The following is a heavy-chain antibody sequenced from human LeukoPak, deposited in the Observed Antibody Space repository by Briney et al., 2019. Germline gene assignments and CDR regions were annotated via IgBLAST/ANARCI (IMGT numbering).Heavy chain of an antibody. V-gene: IGHV4-61*01. J-gene: IGHJ4*02. D-gene: IGHD6-19*01. CDR3: ARETYASGWFVY. CDR1: GGSVSSGSYY. Sequence: PSETLSLTCTVSGGSVSSGSYYWSWIRQPPGKGLEWIGYIYFTGSTNYNPSLKSRVTISADTSNNQFSMKLSSVTAADTAVYYCARETYASGWFVYWGQGTLVTVSS. CDR2: IYFTGST.